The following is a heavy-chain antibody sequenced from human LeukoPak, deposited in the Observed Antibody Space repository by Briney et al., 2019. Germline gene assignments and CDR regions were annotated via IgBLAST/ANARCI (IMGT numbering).Heavy chain of an antibody. CDR3: ARGRSGSYHSPFDY. CDR2: IYYSGST. V-gene: IGHV4-59*13. J-gene: IGHJ4*02. CDR1: GGSISNYY. Sequence: SETLSLTCTVSGGSISNYYWSWIRQPPGKGLGWIGYIYYSGSTNYNPSLESRVTISVDTSKNQFSLKLDSVTAADTAVYYCARGRSGSYHSPFDYWGQGTLVTVSS. D-gene: IGHD1-26*01.